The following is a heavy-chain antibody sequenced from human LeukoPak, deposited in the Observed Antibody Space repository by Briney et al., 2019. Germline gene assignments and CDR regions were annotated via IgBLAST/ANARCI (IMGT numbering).Heavy chain of an antibody. D-gene: IGHD1-26*01. CDR2: INHSGST. CDR1: GGSFSGYY. V-gene: IGHV4-34*01. J-gene: IGHJ4*02. Sequence: SETLSLTCAVYGGSFSGYYWSWIRQPPGKGLEWIGEINHSGSTNYNPSLKSRVTISVDTSKNQSSLKLSSVTAADTAVYYCARGVGATLPFDYWGQGTLVTVSS. CDR3: ARGVGATLPFDY.